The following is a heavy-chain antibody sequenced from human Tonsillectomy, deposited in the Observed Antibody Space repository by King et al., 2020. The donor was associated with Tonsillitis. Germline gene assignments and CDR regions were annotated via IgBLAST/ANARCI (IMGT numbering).Heavy chain of an antibody. J-gene: IGHJ5*02. CDR1: GGSISGGAYY. CDR3: ARYEGGVFGP. D-gene: IGHD2-15*01. CDR2: IYYSYNT. Sequence: VQLQESGPGLVKPSQTLSLTCTVSGGSISGGAYYLSWIRQHPGKGLEWIGYIYYSYNTFYNPSLKSRLTISVDTSKNQFSLKLSSVSAADTAIYYCARYEGGVFGPWGQGTLVTVSS. V-gene: IGHV4-31*03.